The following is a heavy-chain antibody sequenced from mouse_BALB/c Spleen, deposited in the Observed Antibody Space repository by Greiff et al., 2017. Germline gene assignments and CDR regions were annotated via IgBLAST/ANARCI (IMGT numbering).Heavy chain of an antibody. CDR3: ARQGDRDFDY. Sequence: EVQLVESGGGLVKPGGSLKLSCAASGFTFSSYGMSWVRQTPDKRLEWVATISSGGSYTYYPDSVKGRFTISRDNAKNTLYLQMSSLKSEDTAMYYCARQGDRDFDYWGQGTTLTVSS. CDR1: GFTFSSYG. J-gene: IGHJ2*01. CDR2: ISSGGSYT. V-gene: IGHV5-6*01. D-gene: IGHD3-3*01.